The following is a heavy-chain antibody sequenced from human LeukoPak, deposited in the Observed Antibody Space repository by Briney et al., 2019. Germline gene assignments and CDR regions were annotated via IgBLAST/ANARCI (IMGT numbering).Heavy chain of an antibody. CDR1: GYTFTNYA. CDR3: ARDRGDGYNYEGLDF. D-gene: IGHD5-24*01. CDR2: INAGYGNT. V-gene: IGHV1-3*01. J-gene: IGHJ4*02. Sequence: ASVKVSCKTSGYTFTNYAIHWVRQAPGQRLEWMGWINAGYGNTKYSQKFQGRVTLTSDTSANTAYMDLSSLKSEDTAVYYCARDRGDGYNYEGLDFWGQGTLVTVSS.